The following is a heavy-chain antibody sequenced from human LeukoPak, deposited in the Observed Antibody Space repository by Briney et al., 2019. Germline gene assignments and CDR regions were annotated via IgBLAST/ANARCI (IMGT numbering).Heavy chain of an antibody. J-gene: IGHJ4*02. V-gene: IGHV4-59*01. CDR3: ARVAQYYYDSSGYYWDYFDY. CDR1: GASISSYY. Sequence: PSETLSLTCTVSGASISSYYWSWIRQPPGKGLEWIASRHYRGTTNYNPSLESRVTISVDTSKNQFSLKLSSVTAADTAVYYCARVAQYYYDSSGYYWDYFDYWGQGTLVTVSS. CDR2: RHYRGTT. D-gene: IGHD3-22*01.